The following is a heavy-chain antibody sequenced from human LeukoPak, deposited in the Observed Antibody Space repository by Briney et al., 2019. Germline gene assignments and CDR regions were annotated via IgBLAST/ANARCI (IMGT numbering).Heavy chain of an antibody. Sequence: GGSLRLSCAVSGFTFSGFWMSWSRQAPGKGLEWVASINSDGSEGYYADVVKGRFTISRDNAKNSLYLQMNSLRAEDTAVFYCARDQYDTWSRRGNFDSWGQGTLVIVSS. CDR2: INSDGSEG. CDR1: GFTFSGFW. V-gene: IGHV3-7*03. D-gene: IGHD3-3*01. J-gene: IGHJ4*02. CDR3: ARDQYDTWSRRGNFDS.